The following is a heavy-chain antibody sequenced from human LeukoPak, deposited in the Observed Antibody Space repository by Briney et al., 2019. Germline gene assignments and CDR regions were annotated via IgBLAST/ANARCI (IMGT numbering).Heavy chain of an antibody. CDR1: GGTFSSYA. D-gene: IGHD3-22*01. CDR2: IIPIFGTA. J-gene: IGHJ6*02. V-gene: IGHV1-69*01. Sequence: GSSVKVSCKASGGTFSSYAISWVRQAPGQGLEWMGGIIPIFGTANYAQKFQGRVTITADESTSTAYMELSSLGSEDTAVYYCARGFDSSGYYRNYYGMDVWGQGTTVTVSS. CDR3: ARGFDSSGYYRNYYGMDV.